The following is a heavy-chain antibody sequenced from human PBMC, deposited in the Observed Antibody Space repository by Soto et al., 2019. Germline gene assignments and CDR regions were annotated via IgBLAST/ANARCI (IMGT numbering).Heavy chain of an antibody. V-gene: IGHV3-74*01. J-gene: IGHJ4*02. CDR3: ARGVSGYYGFDY. CDR2: IKGDETST. Sequence: EVQLVESGGGPAQFGGSLRLSCAASGFTFSNYWMHWVRQVPGKGLVWVARIKGDETSTGYADSVKGRFTIFRDHVKNTLYLQMNSLRAEDTAVYYCARGVSGYYGFDYWGRGTLVTVSS. CDR1: GFTFSNYW. D-gene: IGHD5-12*01.